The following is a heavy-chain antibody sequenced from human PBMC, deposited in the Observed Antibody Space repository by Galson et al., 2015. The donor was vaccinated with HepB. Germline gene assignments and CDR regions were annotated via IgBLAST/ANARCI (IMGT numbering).Heavy chain of an antibody. Sequence: SLRLSCAASGFTVSSNYMSWVRQAPGKGLEWVSVIYSGGSTYYADSVKGRFTISRDNSKNTLYLQMNSLRAEDTAVYYCARVHREEIQLWIDWYFDLWGRGTLVTVSS. CDR3: ARVHREEIQLWIDWYFDL. J-gene: IGHJ2*01. CDR1: GFTVSSNY. CDR2: IYSGGST. V-gene: IGHV3-53*01. D-gene: IGHD5-18*01.